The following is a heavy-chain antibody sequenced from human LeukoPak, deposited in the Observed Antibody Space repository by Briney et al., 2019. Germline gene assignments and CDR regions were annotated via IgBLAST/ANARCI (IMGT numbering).Heavy chain of an antibody. CDR1: GFIFSSYV. J-gene: IGHJ6*02. V-gene: IGHV3-23*01. CDR3: AKEATVTTQYHFYGMDL. CDR2: SSGSGGKT. D-gene: IGHD4-17*01. Sequence: GGSLRLSCAASGFIFSSYVVSWVRQAPGKGLEWVSGSSGSGGKTYYADSVKGRFTISRDNSKNTLYLQMNSLRAEDTAVYYCAKEATVTTQYHFYGMDLWSQGTTVTVSS.